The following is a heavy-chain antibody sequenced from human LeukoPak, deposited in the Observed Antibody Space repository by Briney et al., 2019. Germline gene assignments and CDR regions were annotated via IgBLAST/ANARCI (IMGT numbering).Heavy chain of an antibody. V-gene: IGHV4-38-2*02. CDR2: IFHSGST. D-gene: IGHD1-1*01. J-gene: IGHJ4*02. CDR1: GYSISSGYY. CDR3: ARILVLKRRPVDY. Sequence: PSETLSLTCTVSGYSISSGYYWGWIRQPPGKGLEWIGSIFHSGSTYYNPSLESRVTISVDTSKNQFSLKLSSVTAADTAVYYCARILVLKRRPVDYWGQGTLVTVSS.